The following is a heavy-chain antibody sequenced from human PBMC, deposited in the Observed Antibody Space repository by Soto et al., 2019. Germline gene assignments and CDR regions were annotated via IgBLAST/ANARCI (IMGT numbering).Heavy chain of an antibody. Sequence: FAPALGNPARSVALACTFSGSSLSTTGEGVGWFRQPPGKALEWLELIYWDDSARYSPSLKSRLTITKGTSENQVVLTLTNTDPVDTAIYFCVHRQASEAAWFDPWGQGTLVTVYS. J-gene: IGHJ5*01. CDR3: VHRQASEAAWFDP. CDR1: GSSLSTTGEG. CDR2: IYWDDSA. V-gene: IGHV2-5*02.